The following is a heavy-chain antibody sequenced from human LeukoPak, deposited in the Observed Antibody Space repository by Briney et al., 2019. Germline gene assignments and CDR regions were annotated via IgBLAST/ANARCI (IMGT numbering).Heavy chain of an antibody. V-gene: IGHV3-21*01. D-gene: IGHD3-10*01. CDR1: GFTFSCYT. J-gene: IGHJ4*02. CDR3: ARSGWFGELGFDY. Sequence: PGGSLRLSCAASGFTFSCYTMNWVSQAPGKWLEWVSSISSSSSYIYYADSVKGRFTFSRDNAKNSLFLQMNSLRAEDTAVYYCARSGWFGELGFDYWGQGTLVTVSS. CDR2: ISSSSSYI.